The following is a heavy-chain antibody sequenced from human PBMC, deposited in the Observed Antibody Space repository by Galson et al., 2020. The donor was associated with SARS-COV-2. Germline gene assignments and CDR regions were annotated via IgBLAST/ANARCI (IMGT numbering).Heavy chain of an antibody. CDR2: INPSGGST. D-gene: IGHD2-2*03. V-gene: IGHV1-46*01. CDR3: ASWIGSYYGVDV. CDR1: GYTFTSYY. J-gene: IGHJ6*02. Sequence: ASVKVSCKASGYTFTSYYMHWVRQAPGQGLEWMGIINPSGGSTSYAQKFQGRVTMTRDTSTSTVYMELSSLRSEDTAVYYCASWIGSYYGVDVWGQGTTVTVSS.